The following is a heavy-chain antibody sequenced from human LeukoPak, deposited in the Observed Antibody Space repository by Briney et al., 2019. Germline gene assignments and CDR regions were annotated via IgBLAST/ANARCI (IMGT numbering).Heavy chain of an antibody. Sequence: SETLSLTCTVSGGAISSYYWSWTRQPPGKGLEWIAYIHYSGNTNYSPSLKSRVTISVDTSKNQFSLRLTSVTAADMAVYYCARSGTVTNFDYWGQGTLVSVSS. CDR1: GGAISSYY. D-gene: IGHD4-17*01. V-gene: IGHV4-59*01. CDR2: IHYSGNT. J-gene: IGHJ4*02. CDR3: ARSGTVTNFDY.